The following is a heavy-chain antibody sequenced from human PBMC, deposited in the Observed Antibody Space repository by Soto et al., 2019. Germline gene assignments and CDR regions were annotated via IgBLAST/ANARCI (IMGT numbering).Heavy chain of an antibody. J-gene: IGHJ4*02. CDR1: GVTFSSYA. V-gene: IGHV3-23*01. CDR2: ISGSGGST. D-gene: IGHD6-19*01. CDR3: AKEGEHSSGWANFDY. Sequence: EVQLLESGGGLVQPGGCLRVSCAASGVTFSSYAMSWVRQAPGKGLEWVSAISGSGGSTYYADSVKGRFTISRDNSKNTLYLQMNSLRAEDTAVYYCAKEGEHSSGWANFDYWGQGTLVTVSS.